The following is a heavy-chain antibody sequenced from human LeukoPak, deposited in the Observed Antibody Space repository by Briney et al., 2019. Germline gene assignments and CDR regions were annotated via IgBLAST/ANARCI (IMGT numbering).Heavy chain of an antibody. V-gene: IGHV3-66*01. D-gene: IGHD4-17*01. CDR2: IYSGGST. CDR3: ARDGRDDYGDYVGFDY. Sequence: GGSLRLSCAASGFTVSSNYMSWVRQAPGKGLEWVSVIYSGGSTYYADSVKGRLTISRDNSKNTLYLQMNSLRAEDTAVYYCARDGRDDYGDYVGFDYWGQGTLVTVSS. CDR1: GFTVSSNY. J-gene: IGHJ4*02.